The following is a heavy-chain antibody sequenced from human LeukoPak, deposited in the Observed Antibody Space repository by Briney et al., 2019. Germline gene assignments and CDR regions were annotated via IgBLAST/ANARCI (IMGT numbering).Heavy chain of an antibody. J-gene: IGHJ4*02. V-gene: IGHV3-74*01. D-gene: IGHD6-19*01. Sequence: GGSLRLSCAASGFTFSSYWMHWVRQAPGKGLVWVSRINSDGSSTSYAGSVKGRFTISRDNAKNTLYLQMNSLRAEDTAVYYCARLTGYSSGDDYWGQGTLVTVSS. CDR3: ARLTGYSSGDDY. CDR1: GFTFSSYW. CDR2: INSDGSST.